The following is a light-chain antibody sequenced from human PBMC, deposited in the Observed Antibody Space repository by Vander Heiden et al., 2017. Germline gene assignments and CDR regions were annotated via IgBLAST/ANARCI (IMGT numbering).Light chain of an antibody. CDR3: QQCNSYSYT. J-gene: IGKJ2*01. CDR2: KA. CDR1: QSISSW. V-gene: IGKV1-5*03. Sequence: DIQMTQYPSTLSASVGDRVTITCRASQSISSWLAWYQQKPGKAPKLLIYKASRFSGSGSGTEFTLTISSLQPDDFATYYCQQCNSYSYTFGQGTKLEIK.